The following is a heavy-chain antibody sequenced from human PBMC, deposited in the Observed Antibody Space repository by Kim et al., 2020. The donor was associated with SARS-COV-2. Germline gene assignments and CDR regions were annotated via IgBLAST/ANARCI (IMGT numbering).Heavy chain of an antibody. CDR3: ARDLYTYDY. J-gene: IGHJ4*02. D-gene: IGHD2-2*02. Sequence: SDTSYADSVKGRFTISRDNAKNSLYLQMTSLRAEDTAVYYCARDLYTYDYWGQGTLVTVSS. V-gene: IGHV3-11*05. CDR2: SDT.